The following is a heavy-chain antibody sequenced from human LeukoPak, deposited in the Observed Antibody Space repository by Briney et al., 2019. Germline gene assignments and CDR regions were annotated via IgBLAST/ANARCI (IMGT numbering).Heavy chain of an antibody. CDR1: GFTFSSYW. D-gene: IGHD6-13*01. CDR3: ARALYSSSWYEDY. V-gene: IGHV3-74*01. Sequence: PGGSLRLSCAASGFTFSSYWMHWVRQAPGKGLVWVSRINSDGGSTSYADSVKGRFTISRDNAKNTLYLQMNSLRAEDTAVYYCARALYSSSWYEDYWGQGTLVTVAS. J-gene: IGHJ4*02. CDR2: INSDGGST.